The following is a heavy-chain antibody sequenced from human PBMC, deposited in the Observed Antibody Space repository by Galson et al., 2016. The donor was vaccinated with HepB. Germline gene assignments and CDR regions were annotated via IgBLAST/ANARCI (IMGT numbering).Heavy chain of an antibody. CDR1: GFTLRTYA. J-gene: IGHJ4*02. D-gene: IGHD5-18*01. CDR3: VGRGYNYGIQIN. CDR2: ITGADADT. V-gene: IGHV3-23*01. Sequence: SLRLSCAATGFTLRTYAMSWVRQGPGKGLEWVSGITGADADTYYADAVKGRFTISRDNAKNTVYLQMNSLGVEDTAVYFCVGRGYNYGIQINWGQGTLVTGAS.